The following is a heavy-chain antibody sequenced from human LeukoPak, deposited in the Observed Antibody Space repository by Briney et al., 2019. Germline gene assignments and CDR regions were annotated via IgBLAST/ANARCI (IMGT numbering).Heavy chain of an antibody. D-gene: IGHD6-13*01. V-gene: IGHV3-21*01. Sequence: GGTLRLSCAASGLTFSSYGMSWVRQAPGKGLEWVSSISSSSRYIDYADSVKGRFTISRDNAKNSLYLQMNSLRAEDTAVYYCARVPGRGDGGYYYYYMDVWGKGTTVTVSS. J-gene: IGHJ6*03. CDR2: ISSSSRYI. CDR3: ARVPGRGDGGYYYYYMDV. CDR1: GLTFSSYG.